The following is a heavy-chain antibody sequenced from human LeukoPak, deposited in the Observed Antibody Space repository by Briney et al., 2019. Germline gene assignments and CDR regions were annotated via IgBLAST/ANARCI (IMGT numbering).Heavy chain of an antibody. D-gene: IGHD6-6*01. V-gene: IGHV6-1*01. J-gene: IGHJ5*02. Sequence: SQTLSLTCAISGDSVSTNSASWNWIRQSPSRGLEWLGRTYYKSKWYNDYSVSVKSRITVIPDASKNQFSLKLSSVTAADTAVYYCARRRIYSSSSIKNWFDPWGQGTLVTVSS. CDR2: TYYKSKWYN. CDR3: ARRRIYSSSSIKNWFDP. CDR1: GDSVSTNSAS.